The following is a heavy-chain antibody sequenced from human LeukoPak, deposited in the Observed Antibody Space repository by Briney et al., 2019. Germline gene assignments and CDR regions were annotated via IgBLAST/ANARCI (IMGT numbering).Heavy chain of an antibody. Sequence: KRGESLKISCKGSGYSFTSYWIGWVRQMPGKGLGWMGIIYPGATDTRYSPSFQGQVTIPADKSISTAYLQWSSLKASDTAMYYCARQGDVRFLEWSNWFDPWGQGTLVTVSS. V-gene: IGHV5-51*01. CDR3: ARQGDVRFLEWSNWFDP. CDR1: GYSFTSYW. J-gene: IGHJ5*02. CDR2: IYPGATDT. D-gene: IGHD3-3*01.